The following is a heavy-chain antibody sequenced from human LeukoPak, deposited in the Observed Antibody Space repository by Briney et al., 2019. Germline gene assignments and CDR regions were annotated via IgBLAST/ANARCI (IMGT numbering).Heavy chain of an antibody. J-gene: IGHJ3*02. V-gene: IGHV3-74*01. Sequence: PGGSLRLSCAASGFTFSSYWMHWVRQAPGKGLVWVSRINSDGGSTHYADSVKGRFTISRDNAESTLYLQMNSLRAEDTAVYYCASNYVWGSYRYTMPDAFDIWGQGTMVTVSS. CDR2: INSDGGST. CDR3: ASNYVWGSYRYTMPDAFDI. D-gene: IGHD3-16*02. CDR1: GFTFSSYW.